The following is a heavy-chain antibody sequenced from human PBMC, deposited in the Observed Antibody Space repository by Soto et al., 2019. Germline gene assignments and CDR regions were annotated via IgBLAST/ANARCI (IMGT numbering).Heavy chain of an antibody. CDR1: GGTFSRHA. V-gene: IGHV1-69*12. J-gene: IGHJ3*02. CDR3: AGAPTNDDGDQDAFDI. Sequence: QVQLVQSGTEVKKPGSSVKVSCKASGGTFSRHAVNWVRQAPGQGLEWMGAILPIVAATNDAQKFQDRVTRPADESTGPVYMELPSLRSEDTAVDFCAGAPTNDDGDQDAFDIWGQGTLVIVSS. D-gene: IGHD4-17*01. CDR2: ILPIVAAT.